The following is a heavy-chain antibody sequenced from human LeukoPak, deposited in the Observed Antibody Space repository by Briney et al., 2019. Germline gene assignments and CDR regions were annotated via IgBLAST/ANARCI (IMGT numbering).Heavy chain of an antibody. D-gene: IGHD4-17*01. CDR3: AKVGGNSVTTTSGLPPAYYYYYMDV. CDR2: ISGSGGST. V-gene: IGHV3-23*01. Sequence: QTGGSLRLSCAASGFTFSSYAMSWVRQAPGKGLEWVSAISGSGGSTYYADSVKGRFTISRDTSNNTLYLQMNSLRAEDTAVYYCAKVGGNSVTTTSGLPPAYYYYYMDVWGKGTTVTVSS. J-gene: IGHJ6*03. CDR1: GFTFSSYA.